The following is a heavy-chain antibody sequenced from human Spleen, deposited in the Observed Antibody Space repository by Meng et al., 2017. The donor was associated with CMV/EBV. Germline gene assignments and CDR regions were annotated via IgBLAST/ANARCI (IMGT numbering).Heavy chain of an antibody. CDR2: MNPNSGNT. CDR1: GHTFTTYD. V-gene: IGHV1-8*03. Sequence: ASVKVSCKASGHTFTTYDINWVRQATGQGLEWMGWMNPNSGNTGYAQRFQGRVTITRDTSISTAYMELSSLRSEDTAVYYCARGQGTGWFDPWGQGTLVTVSS. J-gene: IGHJ5*02. CDR3: ARGQGTGWFDP. D-gene: IGHD3-10*01.